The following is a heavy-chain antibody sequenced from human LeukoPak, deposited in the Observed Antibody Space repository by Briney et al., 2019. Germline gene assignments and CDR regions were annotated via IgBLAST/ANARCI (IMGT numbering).Heavy chain of an antibody. Sequence: GGSLRLSCTAAGFTFGAYAMSWVRQAPGKGLEWVGFIRSKAYGGTTEYAAFVKGRFNISRGDSERIAYLQMNRLKTEDTAVYYCTRSKAYYYDSSVYSGYWGQGTLVTVSS. D-gene: IGHD3-22*01. CDR1: GFTFGAYA. CDR2: IRSKAYGGTT. CDR3: TRSKAYYYDSSVYSGY. V-gene: IGHV3-49*04. J-gene: IGHJ4*02.